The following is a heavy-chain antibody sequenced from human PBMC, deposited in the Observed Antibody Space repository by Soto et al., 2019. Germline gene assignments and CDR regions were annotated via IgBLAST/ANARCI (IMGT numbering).Heavy chain of an antibody. D-gene: IGHD3-3*01. CDR3: ARGGLYDLWSGLFD. Sequence: SETLSLTCSVSGASVTSGDYYWKWIRQTPGTGLEWLGYMHDSGTTSYNPSLKSRVTISRDTSKNQFSLKLTSVSAADTAVYFCARGGLYDLWSGLFDWGQGIRVTVSS. CDR1: GASVTSGDYY. J-gene: IGHJ4*02. V-gene: IGHV4-30-4*01. CDR2: MHDSGTT.